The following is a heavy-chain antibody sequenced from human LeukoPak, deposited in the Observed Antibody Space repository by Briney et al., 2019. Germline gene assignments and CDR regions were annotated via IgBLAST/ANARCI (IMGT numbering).Heavy chain of an antibody. CDR1: GGSFSGYY. CDR2: INHSGST. V-gene: IGHV4-34*01. CDR3: ARGDQWLVSYFDY. J-gene: IGHJ4*02. Sequence: PSETLSLTCAVYGGSFSGYYWSWIRQPPGKGLEWIGEINHSGSTNYNPSLKSRVTISVDTSKNQFSLKLSSVTAADTAVYYCARGDQWLVSYFDYWGQGTLVTVSS. D-gene: IGHD6-19*01.